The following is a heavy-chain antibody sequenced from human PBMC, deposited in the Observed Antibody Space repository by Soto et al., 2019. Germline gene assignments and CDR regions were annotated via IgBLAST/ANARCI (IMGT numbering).Heavy chain of an antibody. D-gene: IGHD6-13*01. CDR1: RFTFITYA. CDR2: ITSSGSST. CDR3: AKAPTAAGTYWVDY. Sequence: QPGGSLRLSCAASRFTFITYAMNWGRQAPGKGLEWVSTITSSGSSTHYADSVKGRFTISRDNSKNTLYLQMNNLRAEDTAVYYCAKAPTAAGTYWVDYWGQGTLVTVS. J-gene: IGHJ4*02. V-gene: IGHV3-23*01.